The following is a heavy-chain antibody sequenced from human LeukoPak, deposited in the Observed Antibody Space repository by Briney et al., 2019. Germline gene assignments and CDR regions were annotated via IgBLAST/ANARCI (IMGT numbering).Heavy chain of an antibody. CDR3: ARDPATGTTNDPTMGY. J-gene: IGHJ4*02. CDR2: ISSSSSTI. D-gene: IGHD1-1*01. V-gene: IGHV3-48*01. CDR1: GFAFSTYS. Sequence: PGGSLRLSCAASGFAFSTYSMNWVHQAPGKGLEWVSYISSSSSTIFYADSVKGRFTISRDNAKNSLYLQMNSLRAEDTAVYYCARDPATGTTNDPTMGYWGQGTLVTVSS.